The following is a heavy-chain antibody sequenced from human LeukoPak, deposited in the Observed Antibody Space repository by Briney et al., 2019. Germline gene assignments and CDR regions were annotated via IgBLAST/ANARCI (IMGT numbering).Heavy chain of an antibody. D-gene: IGHD5-12*01. CDR2: ISYDGSTK. J-gene: IGHJ4*02. CDR3: ARNSGYGDSDD. V-gene: IGHV3-30-3*01. Sequence: GGSLRLSYAASGFTFSSYAMHWVRQAPGMGLEWVAVISYDGSTKHYVDSVKGRFTTSRDNSKNTLYLQMNSLRADDTAVYYCARNSGYGDSDDWGQGTLVTVSS. CDR1: GFTFSSYA.